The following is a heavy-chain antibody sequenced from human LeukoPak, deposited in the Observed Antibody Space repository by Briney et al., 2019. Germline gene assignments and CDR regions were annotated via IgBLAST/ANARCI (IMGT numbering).Heavy chain of an antibody. J-gene: IGHJ5*02. CDR2: ISAYNGNT. D-gene: IGHD3-10*01. CDR1: GYTFTSYG. Sequence: ASVKVSCKASGYTFTSYGISWVRQAPGQGLEWMGWISAYNGNTNYAQKLQGRVTMTTDTSTSTAYVELRSLRSDDTAVYYCARDGRLGYYGSGSYYNDGFDPWGQGTLVTVFS. CDR3: ARDGRLGYYGSGSYYNDGFDP. V-gene: IGHV1-18*01.